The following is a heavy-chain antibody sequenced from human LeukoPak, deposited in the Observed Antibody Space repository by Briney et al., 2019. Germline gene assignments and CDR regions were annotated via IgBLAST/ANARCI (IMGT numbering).Heavy chain of an antibody. CDR2: INHSGSA. CDR1: DGSFSAYY. D-gene: IGHD6-19*01. CDR3: AEIAVAGEVIFDY. Sequence: SETLSLTCAVYDGSFSAYYWSWIRQPPGKGLEWIGEINHSGSANYNPSLKSRVTISVDTSKNQFSLKLSSVTAADTAVYYCAEIAVAGEVIFDYWGQGTLVSVSS. V-gene: IGHV4-34*01. J-gene: IGHJ4*02.